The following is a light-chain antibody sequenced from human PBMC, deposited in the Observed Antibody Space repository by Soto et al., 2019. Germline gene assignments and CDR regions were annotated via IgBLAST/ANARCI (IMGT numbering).Light chain of an antibody. CDR2: DVS. Sequence: QSALTQPASVSGSPGQSISISCTGSGFDVGNYDYVSWYQQYPGKAPKLILYDVSSRPSGVSNRFSGSKSGNTASLTISGLQAEDEADYYCSSYISGSLDDVFGTGTKLTVL. J-gene: IGLJ1*01. CDR1: GFDVGNYDY. CDR3: SSYISGSLDDV. V-gene: IGLV2-14*03.